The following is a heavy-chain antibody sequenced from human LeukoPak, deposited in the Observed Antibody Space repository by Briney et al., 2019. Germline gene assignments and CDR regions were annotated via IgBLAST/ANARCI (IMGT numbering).Heavy chain of an antibody. V-gene: IGHV4-59*12. Sequence: SETLSLTCSVSGDSISSFYWNWIRQSPGKGLEWIGNIHYSGNSNYNPSLKSRVTMSIDTSRKQFFLKLTSVTAADTAVYYCARGFPYYDSSGYHYWGQGTLVTVSS. CDR1: GDSISSFY. CDR3: ARGFPYYDSSGYHY. CDR2: IHYSGNS. D-gene: IGHD3-22*01. J-gene: IGHJ4*02.